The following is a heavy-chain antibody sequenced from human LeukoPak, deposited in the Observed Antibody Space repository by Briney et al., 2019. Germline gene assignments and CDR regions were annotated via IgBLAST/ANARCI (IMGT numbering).Heavy chain of an antibody. Sequence: ASVKVSCKASGYTFTSYYMHWVRQAPGQGLEWMGIINPSGGSTSYAQKFQGRVTMTRDMSTSTVYMELSSLRSEDTAVYYCARDAGNTMIVVGGPRGAYFDYWGQGTLVTVSS. J-gene: IGHJ4*02. CDR3: ARDAGNTMIVVGGPRGAYFDY. D-gene: IGHD3-22*01. CDR1: GYTFTSYY. CDR2: INPSGGST. V-gene: IGHV1-46*01.